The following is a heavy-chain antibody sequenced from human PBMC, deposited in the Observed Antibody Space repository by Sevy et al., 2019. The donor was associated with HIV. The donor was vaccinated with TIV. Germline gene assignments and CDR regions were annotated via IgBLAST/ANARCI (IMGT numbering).Heavy chain of an antibody. CDR1: AFTFSSYG. CDR2: ISFDGSNK. Sequence: GGSLRLSCAASAFTFSSYGMDWVRQAPGKGLEWVAVISFDGSNKYYADSVKGRFSISRDNSKNTLYLQMNSLRAEDTAVYYCSRDKWEFYYGMDVWGQGTTVTVSS. J-gene: IGHJ6*02. CDR3: SRDKWEFYYGMDV. D-gene: IGHD1-26*01. V-gene: IGHV3-30-3*01.